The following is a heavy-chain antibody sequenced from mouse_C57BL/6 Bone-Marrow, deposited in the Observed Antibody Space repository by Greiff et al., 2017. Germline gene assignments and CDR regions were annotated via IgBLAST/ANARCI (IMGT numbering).Heavy chain of an antibody. D-gene: IGHD1-1*01. J-gene: IGHJ1*03. Sequence: DVMLVESGGDLVKPGGSLKLSCAASGFTFSSYGMSWVRQTPDKRLEWVATISSGGSYTYYPDSVKGRFTISRDNAKNTLYLQMSSLKSEDTAMYYCARRGVVATPYWYFDVWGTGTTVTVSS. V-gene: IGHV5-6*02. CDR3: ARRGVVATPYWYFDV. CDR1: GFTFSSYG. CDR2: ISSGGSYT.